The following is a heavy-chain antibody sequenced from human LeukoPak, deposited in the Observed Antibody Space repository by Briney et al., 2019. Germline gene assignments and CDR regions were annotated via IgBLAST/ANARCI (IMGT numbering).Heavy chain of an antibody. Sequence: GESLRLSCAASGFTFSNYWMSWVRQAPGKGLECVANINQDGSEKYYVDSVKGRFTISRDNAKNSLYLQMISLRAEDTAVYYCARDFFRVHAFDLWGQGALVTVSS. J-gene: IGHJ3*01. CDR2: INQDGSEK. D-gene: IGHD3-3*01. CDR3: ARDFFRVHAFDL. CDR1: GFTFSNYW. V-gene: IGHV3-7*01.